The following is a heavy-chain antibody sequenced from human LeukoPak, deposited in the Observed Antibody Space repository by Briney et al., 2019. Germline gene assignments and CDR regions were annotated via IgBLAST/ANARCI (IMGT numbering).Heavy chain of an antibody. CDR3: VNLRRG. CDR1: GLSFSDLW. J-gene: IGHJ4*02. V-gene: IGHV3-7*03. D-gene: IGHD3-16*01. CDR2: IKQDGSEK. Sequence: GGSLRLSCTASGLSFSDLWMTWVRQAPGKGLEWVANIKQDGSEKYYLNSVKGRFAISRDNAKNSLFLQMNSLRAEDTAIYYCVNLRRGWGQGTLVTVSS.